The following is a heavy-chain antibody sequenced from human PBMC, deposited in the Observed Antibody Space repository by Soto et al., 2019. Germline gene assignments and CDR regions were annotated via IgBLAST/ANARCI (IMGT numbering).Heavy chain of an antibody. CDR3: AKDVNMYYYDSSAIALFDY. CDR2: ISGSGGST. CDR1: GFTFSSYA. D-gene: IGHD3-22*01. V-gene: IGHV3-23*01. Sequence: GGSLRLSCAASGFTFSSYAMSWVRQAPGKGLEWVSAISGSGGSTYYADSVKGRFTISRDNSKNTLYLQMNSLRAEDTAVYYCAKDVNMYYYDSSAIALFDYWGQGTLVTVSS. J-gene: IGHJ4*02.